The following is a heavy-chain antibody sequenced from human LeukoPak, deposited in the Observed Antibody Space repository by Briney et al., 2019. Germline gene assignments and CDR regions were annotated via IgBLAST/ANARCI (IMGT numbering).Heavy chain of an antibody. V-gene: IGHV4-34*01. CDR2: INHSGST. Sequence: SETLSLTCAVYDGSFSGYYWSWVRQPPGKGLEWIGEINHSGSTNYNPSLKSRVTISLDTSKSQFSLKVRYVTAADTAVYYCAREYYDFWSGYFSHFDYWGQGTLVTVSS. CDR1: DGSFSGYY. J-gene: IGHJ4*02. D-gene: IGHD3-3*01. CDR3: AREYYDFWSGYFSHFDY.